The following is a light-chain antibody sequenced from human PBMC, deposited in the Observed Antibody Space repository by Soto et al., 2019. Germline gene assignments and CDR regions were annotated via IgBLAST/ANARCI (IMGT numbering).Light chain of an antibody. CDR2: DAS. CDR3: QQRSNWPST. Sequence: EIVLTQSPATLSLSPGERATLSCRASQSVSHYLAWYQQKPGQAPRLLIYDASSRATGIPARFSGSGSGTDFTLTITSLEPEDFAVYYCQQRSNWPSTFGGGTKVDIK. J-gene: IGKJ4*01. CDR1: QSVSHY. V-gene: IGKV3-11*01.